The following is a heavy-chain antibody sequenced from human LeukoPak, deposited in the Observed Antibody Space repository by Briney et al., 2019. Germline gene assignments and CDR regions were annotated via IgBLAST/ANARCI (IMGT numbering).Heavy chain of an antibody. Sequence: PGGSLRLSCAASGFTFSSYAMHWVRQAPGKGLEWVAVISYDGSNKYYADSVKGRFTISRDNAKNSLYLQMNSLRAEDTAVYYCARDGGQLRFLDAESYYGMDVWGQGTTVTVSS. CDR1: GFTFSSYA. CDR2: ISYDGSNK. V-gene: IGHV3-30-3*01. CDR3: ARDGGQLRFLDAESYYGMDV. D-gene: IGHD3-3*01. J-gene: IGHJ6*02.